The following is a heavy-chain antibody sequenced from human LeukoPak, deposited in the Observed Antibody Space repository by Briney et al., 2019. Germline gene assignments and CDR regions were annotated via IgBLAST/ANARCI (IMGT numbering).Heavy chain of an antibody. CDR1: GFTFSNHG. V-gene: IGHV3-30*18. CDR2: ISYDGSNK. D-gene: IGHD3-3*01. CDR3: AKDSRFLEWLSPFDY. J-gene: IGHJ4*02. Sequence: GGSLRLSCAASGFTFSNHGMHWVRQAPGKGLEWVAIISYDGSNKYYADSVKGRFTISRDNSKNTLYLQMNSLRDEDTAVYYCAKDSRFLEWLSPFDYWGQGTLVTVSS.